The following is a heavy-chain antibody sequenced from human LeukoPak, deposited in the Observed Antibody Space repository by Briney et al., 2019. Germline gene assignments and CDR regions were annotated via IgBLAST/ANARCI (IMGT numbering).Heavy chain of an antibody. CDR1: GGSISSYY. V-gene: IGHV4-59*01. Sequence: PSETLSLTCTVSGGSISSYYWSWIRQPPGKGLEWIGYIYYSGSTNYNPSLKSRVTISVDTSKNQFSLKLSFVTAADTAVYYCARNPRGDYDFDYWGQGTLVTVSS. D-gene: IGHD3-3*01. J-gene: IGHJ4*02. CDR2: IYYSGST. CDR3: ARNPRGDYDFDY.